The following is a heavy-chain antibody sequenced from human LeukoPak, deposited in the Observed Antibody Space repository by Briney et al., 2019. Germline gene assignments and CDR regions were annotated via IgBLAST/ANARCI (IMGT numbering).Heavy chain of an antibody. D-gene: IGHD3-10*01. Sequence: PSETLSLTCTVSGGSISSYYWSWIRQPPGKGLEWIGYIYYSGSTNYNPSLKSRVTISVDTSKNQFSLKLSSVTAADTAVYYCARRRYYGSGSYYNGRLDAFDIWGQGTMVTVSS. CDR1: GGSISSYY. CDR3: ARRRYYGSGSYYNGRLDAFDI. CDR2: IYYSGST. V-gene: IGHV4-59*08. J-gene: IGHJ3*02.